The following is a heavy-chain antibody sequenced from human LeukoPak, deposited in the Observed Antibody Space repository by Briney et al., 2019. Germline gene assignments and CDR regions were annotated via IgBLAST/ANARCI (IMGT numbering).Heavy chain of an antibody. CDR3: ATGTMVRGSNVDY. CDR1: GITFSSSA. V-gene: IGHV3-23*01. D-gene: IGHD3-10*01. CDR2: VRGIGGDT. J-gene: IGHJ4*02. Sequence: GSLRLSCAASGITFSSSAMNWVRQPPGKRPQWVSTVRGIGGDTYYADSVKGRFTISRDTSKNTLYLQMNSLRAEDTAVYYCATGTMVRGSNVDYWGQGTLVTVSS.